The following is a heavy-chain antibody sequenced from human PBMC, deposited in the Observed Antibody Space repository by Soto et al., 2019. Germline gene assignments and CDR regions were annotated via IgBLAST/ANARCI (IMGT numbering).Heavy chain of an antibody. J-gene: IGHJ6*02. CDR2: IYYSGNT. V-gene: IGHV4-39*01. CDR3: ARHNGPLYVGYYYDMDV. Sequence: SETLSLTCTVSGRSVSGGVYYWNWIRQPPEKGLEWIGCIYYSGNTYYNPSLKSRVTISVDTFKNQFSLKLSSVTAADTAVYYCARHNGPLYVGYYYDMDVWGQGTTVTVSS. D-gene: IGHD3-16*01. CDR1: GRSVSGGVYY.